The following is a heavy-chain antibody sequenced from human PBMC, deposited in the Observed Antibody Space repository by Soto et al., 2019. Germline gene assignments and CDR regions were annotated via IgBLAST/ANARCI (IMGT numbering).Heavy chain of an antibody. V-gene: IGHV1-69*06. CDR1: GGTFSSYA. J-gene: IGHJ6*02. CDR2: IIPIFGTA. CDR3: ATELGYSSPDYYYYGMDV. D-gene: IGHD6-13*01. Sequence: QVQLVQSAAEVKKPGSSVKVSCKASGGTFSSYAISWLRQAPGQGLEWMGGIIPIFGTANYAQKFQGRVTITADKSTSTAYMELSSLRSEDTAVYYCATELGYSSPDYYYYGMDVWGQGTTVTVSS.